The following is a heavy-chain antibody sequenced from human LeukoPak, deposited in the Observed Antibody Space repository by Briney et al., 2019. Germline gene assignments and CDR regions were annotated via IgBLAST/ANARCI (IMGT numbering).Heavy chain of an antibody. CDR3: ARGNCRIQLSRH. Sequence: SETLSLTCTVSGGSISSGDYYWSWIRQPPGKGLEWIGYIYYSGSTYYNPSLKSRVTISVDTSKNQFSLKLSSVTAADTAVYYCARGNCRIQLSRHWGQGTLVTVSS. V-gene: IGHV4-30-4*08. CDR1: GGSISSGDYY. D-gene: IGHD5-18*01. J-gene: IGHJ4*02. CDR2: IYYSGST.